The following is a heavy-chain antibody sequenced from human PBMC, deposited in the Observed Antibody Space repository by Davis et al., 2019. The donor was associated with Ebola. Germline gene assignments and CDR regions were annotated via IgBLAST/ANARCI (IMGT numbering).Heavy chain of an antibody. CDR2: IYYSGST. Sequence: PSETLSLTCTVSGGSISSGDYYWSWIRQPPGKGLEWIGYIYYSGSTYYNPSLKSRVTISVDTSKNQFSLKLSSVTAADTAVYYCASYRRRDGYNYLRNLDSFDYWGQGTLVTVSS. J-gene: IGHJ4*02. V-gene: IGHV4-30-4*01. D-gene: IGHD5-24*01. CDR1: GGSISSGDYY. CDR3: ASYRRRDGYNYLRNLDSFDY.